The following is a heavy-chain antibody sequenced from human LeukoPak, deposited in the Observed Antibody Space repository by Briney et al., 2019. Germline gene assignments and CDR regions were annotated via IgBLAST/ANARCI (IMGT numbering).Heavy chain of an antibody. J-gene: IGHJ6*02. CDR2: MNPSSGNT. CDR3: ARVPAAIGYYYYGMDV. D-gene: IGHD2-2*01. V-gene: IGHV1-8*01. CDR1: GYTFTSYD. Sequence: AAVKVSCKASGYTFTSYDINWVRQATGQGLEWMGWMNPSSGNTGYAQKFQGRVTMTRNTSISTAYMELSSLRSEDTAVYYCARVPAAIGYYYYGMDVWGQGTTVTVSS.